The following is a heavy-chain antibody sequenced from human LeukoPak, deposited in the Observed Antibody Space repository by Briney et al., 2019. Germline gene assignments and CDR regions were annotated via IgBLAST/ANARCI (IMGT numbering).Heavy chain of an antibody. D-gene: IGHD6-25*01. J-gene: IGHJ4*02. Sequence: SETLSLTCGVSGGSVSSTNWWTWIRQPPGKGLEWIGEVHLDGRTNFNPSLKSRLTMSVDLSENHISLKLTSVTAADTAVYYCAREGGFYRPLDYSGQGTLVTVSS. CDR2: VHLDGRT. CDR1: GGSVSSTNW. CDR3: AREGGFYRPLDY. V-gene: IGHV4-4*02.